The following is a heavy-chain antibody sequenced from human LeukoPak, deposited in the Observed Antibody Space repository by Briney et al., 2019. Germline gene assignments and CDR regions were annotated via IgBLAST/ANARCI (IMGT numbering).Heavy chain of an antibody. J-gene: IGHJ4*02. CDR2: IYYSGST. Sequence: SETLSLTRTVSGGSVSSSSYYWGWIRQPPGKGLEWIGSIYYSGSTYYNPSLKSRVTISVDTSKNQLSLKLSSVTAADTAVYYCARQAWNYFDYWGQGTLVTVSS. CDR3: ARQAWNYFDY. V-gene: IGHV4-39*01. D-gene: IGHD1-1*01. CDR1: GGSVSSSSYY.